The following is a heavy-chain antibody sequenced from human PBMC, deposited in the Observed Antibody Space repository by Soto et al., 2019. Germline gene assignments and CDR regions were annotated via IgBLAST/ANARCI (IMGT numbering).Heavy chain of an antibody. J-gene: IGHJ4*02. CDR1: GYTFTGYY. CDR2: INPNSGGT. Sequence: ASVKVSCKASGYTFTGYYMHWVRQAPGQGLEWMGWINPNSGGTNYAQKFQGRVTMTRDTSISTAYMELSRLRSDDTAVYYCARRLAARPIDYWRQRTLVTVSS. CDR3: ARRLAARPIDY. D-gene: IGHD6-6*01. V-gene: IGHV1-2*02.